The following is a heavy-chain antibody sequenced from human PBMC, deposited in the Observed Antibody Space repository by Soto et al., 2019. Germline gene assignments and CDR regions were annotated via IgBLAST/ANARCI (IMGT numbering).Heavy chain of an antibody. CDR3: VRDAYNRDAFYI. CDR2: ISASSSSI. V-gene: IGHV3-21*01. CDR1: GFNFITFS. Sequence: DVQLVESGGGLVKPGGSLRLSCAASGFNFITFSMNWVRQAPGKGLEWVSSISASSSSIYYAESVKGRFTVSRDNAKNSLYLQMNSLTAEHTALYYCVRDAYNRDAFYIWGQGTTVTGSS. J-gene: IGHJ3*02. D-gene: IGHD1-20*01.